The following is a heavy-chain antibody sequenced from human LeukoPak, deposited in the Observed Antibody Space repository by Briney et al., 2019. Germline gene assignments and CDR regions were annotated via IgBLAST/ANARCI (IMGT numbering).Heavy chain of an antibody. Sequence: GGSLRLSCSASGFIFSSYNMNWVRQAPGQALEWFSSITSSSSHTFYADSVKGRYTIFRDNAQKSLYLQMDSLTAEDTAVYYCARDPDSGGYGADYYYYMDVWGKGTTVTVSS. CDR3: ARDPDSGGYGADYYYYMDV. CDR2: ITSSSSHT. CDR1: GFIFSSYN. V-gene: IGHV3-21*01. D-gene: IGHD1-26*01. J-gene: IGHJ6*03.